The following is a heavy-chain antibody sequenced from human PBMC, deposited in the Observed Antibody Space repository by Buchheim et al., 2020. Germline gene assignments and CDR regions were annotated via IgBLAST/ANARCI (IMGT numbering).Heavy chain of an antibody. V-gene: IGHV3-48*03. CDR1: GFTFSSYE. D-gene: IGHD3-3*01. Sequence: EVRLVESGGDLVQPGGSLRLSCAASGFTFSSYEMNWVRQAPGKGLEWVSYITSGGGTMSYADSVKGRFTISRDNAKNSLYLQMNSLRAEDTAVYYCARDRSFGVVNNFDYWGQGTL. CDR2: ITSGGGTM. J-gene: IGHJ4*02. CDR3: ARDRSFGVVNNFDY.